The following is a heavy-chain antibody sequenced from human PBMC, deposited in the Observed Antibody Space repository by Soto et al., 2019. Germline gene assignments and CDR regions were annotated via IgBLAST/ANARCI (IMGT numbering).Heavy chain of an antibody. D-gene: IGHD2-21*02. CDR1: GYTFTSYA. Sequence: QVHLVQSGAEEKKPGASVKVSCKASGYTFTSYAMHWVRQAPGQRLEWMGWLNAGNGNTKYSQKFQGRVTITRDTSASTAYMELSSLRSEDTAVYYCARSIVVVTALDYWGQGTLVTVSS. J-gene: IGHJ4*02. CDR3: ARSIVVVTALDY. CDR2: LNAGNGNT. V-gene: IGHV1-3*05.